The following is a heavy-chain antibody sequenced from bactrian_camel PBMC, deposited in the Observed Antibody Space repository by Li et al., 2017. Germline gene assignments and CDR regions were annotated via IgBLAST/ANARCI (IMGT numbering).Heavy chain of an antibody. CDR3: AIGPGVVRGVIRTCDFGS. Sequence: EVQLVESGGGSVQAGGSLRLSCAASGYNYSSNCMAWFRQAPGKEREGIAAIRRSGGETWYAGSVKGRFTISQDSAKNTLYLEMKGLKPEDTGMYACAIGPGVVRGVIRTCDFGSYGLGTQVTVS. CDR2: IRRSGGET. CDR1: GYNYSSNC. J-gene: IGHJ6*01. D-gene: IGHD2*01. V-gene: IGHV3S59*01.